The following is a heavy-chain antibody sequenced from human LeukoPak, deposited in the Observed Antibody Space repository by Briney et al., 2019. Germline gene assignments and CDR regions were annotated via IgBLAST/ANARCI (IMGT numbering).Heavy chain of an antibody. CDR3: GREGGGEAINAWGTYVGGMDV. CDR2: INTGNGDT. D-gene: IGHD3-16*01. J-gene: IGHJ6*04. Sequence: ASVKVSCKASGYIFTSYAVHWLCQAPGQRLEWMGRINTGNGDTKYSKKFQGRVTITWDTSASTAYMELSSLTSEDTAVYFCGREGGGEAINAWGTYVGGMDVWGTGTTVTVSS. V-gene: IGHV1-3*04. CDR1: GYIFTSYA.